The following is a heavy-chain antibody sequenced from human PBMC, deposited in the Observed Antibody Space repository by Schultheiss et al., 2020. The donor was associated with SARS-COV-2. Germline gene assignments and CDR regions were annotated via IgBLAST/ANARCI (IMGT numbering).Heavy chain of an antibody. CDR2: INPNSGGT. CDR1: GYTFTGYY. D-gene: IGHD1-26*01. Sequence: ASVKVSCKASGYTFTGYYMHWVRQAPGQGLEWMGWINPNSGGTNSAQKFQGRVTMSGDTSISTAYMELSRLRSDDTAVYYCARVGVGASFDYWGQGTLVTVSS. CDR3: ARVGVGASFDY. J-gene: IGHJ4*02. V-gene: IGHV1-2*02.